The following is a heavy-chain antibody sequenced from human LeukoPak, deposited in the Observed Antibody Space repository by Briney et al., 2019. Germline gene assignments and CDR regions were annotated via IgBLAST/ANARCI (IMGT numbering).Heavy chain of an antibody. D-gene: IGHD3-22*01. CDR3: AREYQFAQRDSSGYYYFGLDY. Sequence: ASVKVSCKASGYTFTSYYMHWVRQAPGQGLEWMGIINPSGGSTSYAQKFQGRVTVTRDTSTSTVYMELSSLRSEDTAVYYCAREYQFAQRDSSGYYYFGLDYWDQGTLVTVSS. V-gene: IGHV1-46*01. CDR1: GYTFTSYY. J-gene: IGHJ4*02. CDR2: INPSGGST.